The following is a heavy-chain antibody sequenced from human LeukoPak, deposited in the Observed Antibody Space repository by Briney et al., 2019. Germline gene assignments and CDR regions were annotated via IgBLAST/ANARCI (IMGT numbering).Heavy chain of an antibody. CDR3: AKGGGRYCSSGVCYYYYYYMDV. CDR2: ITGSDGST. Sequence: PGGPLRLSCAASGFTFSTYAMTWVRQAPGKGLEWVSSITGSDGSTYYADSVKGRFTISRDDSKNTLYLQMNSLRAGDTAIYYCAKGGGRYCSSGVCYYYYYYMDVWGIGTTVTVSS. J-gene: IGHJ6*03. D-gene: IGHD2-8*01. V-gene: IGHV3-23*01. CDR1: GFTFSTYA.